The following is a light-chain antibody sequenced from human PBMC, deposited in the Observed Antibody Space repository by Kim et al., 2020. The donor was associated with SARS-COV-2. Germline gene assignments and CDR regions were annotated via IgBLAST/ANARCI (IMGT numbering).Light chain of an antibody. CDR3: QAWDSSTPVV. J-gene: IGLJ2*01. CDR1: KLGDKY. V-gene: IGLV3-1*01. CDR2: QDS. Sequence: SYELTQPPSVSVSPGQTASMTCSGDKLGDKYACWYQQKPGQSPVLVIYQDSKRPSGIPERFSGSNSGNTATLTISGTQAMDEADYYCQAWDSSTPVVFGGGTQLTVL.